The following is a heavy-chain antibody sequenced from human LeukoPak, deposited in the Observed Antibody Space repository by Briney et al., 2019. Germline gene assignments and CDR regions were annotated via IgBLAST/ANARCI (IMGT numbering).Heavy chain of an antibody. J-gene: IGHJ1*01. Sequence: ASVKVSCKASGYTFTSYDINWVRQATGQGLEWMGWMNPNSGNTGYAQKFQGRVTMTRDTSISTAYMDLSRLRTDDTAVYYCARVGDQLIYEYFQYWGQGTLVTVSS. CDR1: GYTFTSYD. CDR3: ARVGDQLIYEYFQY. D-gene: IGHD2-2*02. CDR2: MNPNSGNT. V-gene: IGHV1-8*01.